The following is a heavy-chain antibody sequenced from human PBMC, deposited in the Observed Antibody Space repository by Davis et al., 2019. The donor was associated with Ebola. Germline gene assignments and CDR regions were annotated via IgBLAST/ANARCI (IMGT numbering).Heavy chain of an antibody. CDR3: TSRGDYVTGVRNY. CDR2: IRSKANSYAT. CDR1: GFTFSGSA. Sequence: GESLKISCAASGFTFSGSAMHWVRQASGKGLEWVGRIRSKANSYATAYAASVKGRFTISRDDSKNTAYLQMNSLKTEDTAVYYCTSRGDYVTGVRNYWGQGTLVTVSS. V-gene: IGHV3-73*01. D-gene: IGHD4-17*01. J-gene: IGHJ4*02.